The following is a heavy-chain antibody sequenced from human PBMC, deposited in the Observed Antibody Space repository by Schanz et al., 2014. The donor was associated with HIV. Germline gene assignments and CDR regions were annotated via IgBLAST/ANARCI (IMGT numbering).Heavy chain of an antibody. D-gene: IGHD5-18*01. J-gene: IGHJ4*02. CDR1: GYSFTNFD. V-gene: IGHV1-18*01. CDR2: ISDHNGDT. CDR3: AREYSTWDRHFDY. Sequence: VQLVQSRGEVKKPGASVKVSCKASGYSFTNFDVSWVRQAPGQGLEWMGWISDHNGDTNYAQKFQGRITLTTDSPTNTAYLELRSLTSDDTAVYYCAREYSTWDRHFDYWGQGTLVTVSP.